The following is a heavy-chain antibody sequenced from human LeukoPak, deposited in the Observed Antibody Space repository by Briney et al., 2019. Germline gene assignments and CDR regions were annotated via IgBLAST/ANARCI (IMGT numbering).Heavy chain of an antibody. CDR3: AKDMITFGGVIVIYAFDI. J-gene: IGHJ3*02. Sequence: GGSLRLSCAASGFTFSSYAMSWVRQAPGKGLEWVSAISGSGGSTYYADSVKGRFTISRDNSKNTLYLQMNSLRAEDTAVYYCAKDMITFGGVIVIYAFDIWGQGTMVTVSS. CDR2: ISGSGGST. CDR1: GFTFSSYA. D-gene: IGHD3-16*02. V-gene: IGHV3-23*01.